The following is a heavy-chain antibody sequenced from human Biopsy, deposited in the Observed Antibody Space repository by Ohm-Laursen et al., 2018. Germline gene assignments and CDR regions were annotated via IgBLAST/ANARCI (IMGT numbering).Heavy chain of an antibody. J-gene: IGHJ3*02. V-gene: IGHV4-4*07. CDR1: GDSINNYY. D-gene: IGHD1-26*01. CDR3: ARGTGRYYVYGAFDI. CDR2: IYTSGSP. Sequence: TLSLTCTVSGDSINNYYWSWIRQPAGTGLEWIGRIYTSGSPNYNLSLESRVTMSVDTSKNQFSLNLRSVTAADTAVYYCARGTGRYYVYGAFDIWGQGTVVTVSS.